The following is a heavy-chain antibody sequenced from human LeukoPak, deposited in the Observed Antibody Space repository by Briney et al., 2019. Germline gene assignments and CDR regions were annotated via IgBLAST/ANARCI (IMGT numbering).Heavy chain of an antibody. CDR2: MKQDGSEK. V-gene: IGHV3-7*01. J-gene: IGHJ4*02. Sequence: GGSLRLSCAASGFTFSTYWMSWVRQARGKGLEWVANMKQDGSEKYDVDSVKGRFTISRDNGKNSLYLQMNSLRAEDTAVYYCARLRCSSTSCFFDYWGQGTLVTVSS. D-gene: IGHD2-2*01. CDR3: ARLRCSSTSCFFDY. CDR1: GFTFSTYW.